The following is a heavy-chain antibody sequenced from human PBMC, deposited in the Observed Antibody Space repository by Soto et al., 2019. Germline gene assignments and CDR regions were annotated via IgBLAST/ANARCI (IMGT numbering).Heavy chain of an antibody. V-gene: IGHV4-30-2*01. CDR1: GDSIISGGYS. CDR3: ARDGAWRGFDV. J-gene: IGHJ6*02. CDR2: VHHSGNT. D-gene: IGHD1-26*01. Sequence: QLQLQESASGLVKPSQTLSLTCTISGDSIISGGYSWSWIRQPPGKGLERVGYVHHSGNTYYNPSLKNRVTISIDRPRNRFSLRLGSVTAADTAMYYCARDGAWRGFDVWGQGTTVPVSS.